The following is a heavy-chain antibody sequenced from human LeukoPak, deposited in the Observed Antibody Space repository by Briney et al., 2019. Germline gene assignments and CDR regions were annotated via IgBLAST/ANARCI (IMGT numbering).Heavy chain of an antibody. CDR1: GFTFSSYA. D-gene: IGHD4-17*01. V-gene: IGHV3-23*01. CDR3: AKDPRRGMTTVTTVYY. Sequence: QPGGSLRLSCAASGFTFSSYAMSWVRQAPGKGLEWVSAISGSGGSTYYADSVKGRFTISRDNSKNTLYLQMNSLRAEDTAVYYCAKDPRRGMTTVTTVYYWGQGTLVTVSS. J-gene: IGHJ4*02. CDR2: ISGSGGST.